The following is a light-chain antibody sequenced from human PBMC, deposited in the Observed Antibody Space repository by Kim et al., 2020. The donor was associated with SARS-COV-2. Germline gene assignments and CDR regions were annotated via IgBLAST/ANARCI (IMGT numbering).Light chain of an antibody. CDR2: AAS. Sequence: DIQLTQSPPFLSASVGDRVTITCRASQGIGTYLAWYQQKPGKAPRLLVFAASTLQSGVPSRFSGSGFGTTFTLTISSLQPEDFACYYCQHFDTYPLTFGGGTKLEI. V-gene: IGKV1-9*01. J-gene: IGKJ4*01. CDR3: QHFDTYPLT. CDR1: QGIGTY.